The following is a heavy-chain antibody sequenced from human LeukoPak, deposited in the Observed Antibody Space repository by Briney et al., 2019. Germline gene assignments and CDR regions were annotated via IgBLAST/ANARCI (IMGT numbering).Heavy chain of an antibody. Sequence: ASVKVSCKASGYTFTGYYMHWVRQATGQGLEWMGWMNPNSGNTGYAQKFQGRVTITRNTSISTAYMELSSLRSEDTAVYYCARSGERWDSGAFDIWGQGTMVTVSS. CDR3: ARSGERWDSGAFDI. J-gene: IGHJ3*02. V-gene: IGHV1-8*03. D-gene: IGHD7-27*01. CDR1: GYTFTGYY. CDR2: MNPNSGNT.